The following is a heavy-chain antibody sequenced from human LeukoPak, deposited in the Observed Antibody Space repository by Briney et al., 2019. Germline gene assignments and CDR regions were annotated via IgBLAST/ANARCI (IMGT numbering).Heavy chain of an antibody. V-gene: IGHV4-34*01. J-gene: IGHJ6*03. CDR3: ARHGHSSFPYYYYYMDV. CDR2: INHSGST. D-gene: IGHD6-6*01. CDR1: GGSFSGYY. Sequence: PSETLSLTCAVYGGSFSGYYWSWIRQPPGKGLEWIGEINHSGSTNYNPSLKSRVTISVDTSKNQFSLKLSSVTAADTAVYYCARHGHSSFPYYYYYMDVWGKGTTVTVSS.